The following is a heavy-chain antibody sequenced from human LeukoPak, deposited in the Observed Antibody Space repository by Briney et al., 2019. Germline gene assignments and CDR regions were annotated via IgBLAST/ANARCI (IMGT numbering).Heavy chain of an antibody. CDR3: AKGLIAVRDNWFDP. Sequence: SETLSLTCTVSGGSISSGSYYWSWIRQPPGKGLEWIGTIFYSGNTYYNPSLKSRVTMSIDTSKKQFSLNLTSVTAADTAVYYCAKGLIAVRDNWFDPWGQGTLVTVSS. CDR1: GGSISSGSYY. D-gene: IGHD6-19*01. CDR2: IFYSGNT. J-gene: IGHJ5*02. V-gene: IGHV4-39*07.